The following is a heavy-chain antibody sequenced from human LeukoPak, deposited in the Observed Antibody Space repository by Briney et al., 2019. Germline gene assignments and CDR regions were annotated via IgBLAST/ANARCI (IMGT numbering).Heavy chain of an antibody. Sequence: GGSLRLSCAASGFTFSSYGMSWVRQAPGKGLECVSIISASGDATKYADSVEGRFTISRDNSKNTLYLQMNSLRAEDTAIYYCARGSYYGSGGWDYWGQGTLVTVSS. D-gene: IGHD3-10*01. CDR3: ARGSYYGSGGWDY. V-gene: IGHV3-23*01. CDR1: GFTFSSYG. J-gene: IGHJ4*02. CDR2: ISASGDAT.